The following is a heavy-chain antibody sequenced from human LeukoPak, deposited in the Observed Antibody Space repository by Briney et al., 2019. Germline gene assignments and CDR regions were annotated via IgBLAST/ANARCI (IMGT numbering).Heavy chain of an antibody. D-gene: IGHD3-10*01. CDR1: GFTFSSYG. CDR3: AKEMVRGVIQTPDY. V-gene: IGHV3-30*02. CDR2: IRYDGSNK. J-gene: IGHJ4*02. Sequence: GGSLRLSCAASGFTFSSYGMHWVRQAPGKGLEWVAFIRYDGSNKYYADSVKGRFTISRDNSKNTLYLQMNSLRAEDTAVYYCAKEMVRGVIQTPDYWGQGTLVTVSS.